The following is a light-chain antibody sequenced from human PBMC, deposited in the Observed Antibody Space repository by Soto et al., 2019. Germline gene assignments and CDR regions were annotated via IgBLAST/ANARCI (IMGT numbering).Light chain of an antibody. Sequence: QSALTQPASVSGSPGQSITISCTGTSSDAGGYNYVSWYQQHPGKAPKLMISDVSNRPSGVSNRFSGSKSDNTASLTISGLQAEDEADYYCSSYTSSSTLYVVFGGGTKLTVL. V-gene: IGLV2-14*03. J-gene: IGLJ2*01. CDR2: DVS. CDR1: SSDAGGYNY. CDR3: SSYTSSSTLYVV.